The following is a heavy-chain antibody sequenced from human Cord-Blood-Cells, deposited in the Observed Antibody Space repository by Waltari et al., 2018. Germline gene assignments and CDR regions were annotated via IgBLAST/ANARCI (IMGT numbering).Heavy chain of an antibody. J-gene: IGHJ4*02. CDR1: GGSFSGYY. Sequence: QVQLQQWGAGLLKPSETLSLTCAVYGGSFSGYYWSWIRQPPGKGLEWIGEINHSRSTNYHPSLKSRVTISVDTSKNQFSLKLSSVTAADTAVYYCARTMVVTALEGYYFDYWGQGTLVTVSS. D-gene: IGHD2-21*02. CDR3: ARTMVVTALEGYYFDY. V-gene: IGHV4-34*01. CDR2: INHSRST.